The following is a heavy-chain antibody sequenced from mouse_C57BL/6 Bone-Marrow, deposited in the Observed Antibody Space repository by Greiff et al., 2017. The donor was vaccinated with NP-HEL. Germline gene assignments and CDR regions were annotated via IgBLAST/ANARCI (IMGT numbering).Heavy chain of an antibody. CDR2: IDPETGGT. V-gene: IGHV1-15*01. CDR1: GYTFTDYE. D-gene: IGHD1-1*01. CDR3: TRYYYYGSNPEY. J-gene: IGHJ2*01. Sequence: VHLVESGAELVRPGASVTLSCKASGYTFTDYEMHWVKQTPVHGLEWIGAIDPETGGTAYNQKFKGKAILTADKSSSTAYMELRSLTSEDSAVYYCTRYYYYGSNPEYWGQGTTLTVSS.